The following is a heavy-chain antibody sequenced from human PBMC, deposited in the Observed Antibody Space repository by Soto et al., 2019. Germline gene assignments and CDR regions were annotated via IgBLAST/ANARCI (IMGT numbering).Heavy chain of an antibody. CDR1: GFTFSSYS. J-gene: IGHJ6*02. CDR3: ARDMGTLWFGELLYYYYYYGMDV. CDR2: ISSSSSYI. V-gene: IGHV3-21*01. D-gene: IGHD3-10*01. Sequence: GGSLRLSCAASGFTFSSYSMNWVRQAPGKGLEWVSSISSSSSYIYYADSVKGRFTISRDKAKNSLYLQMNSLRAEDTAMYYCARDMGTLWFGELLYYYYYYGMDVWGQGTTVTVSS.